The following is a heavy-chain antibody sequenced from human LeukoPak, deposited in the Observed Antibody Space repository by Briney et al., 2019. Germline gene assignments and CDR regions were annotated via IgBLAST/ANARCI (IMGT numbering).Heavy chain of an antibody. J-gene: IGHJ6*03. CDR1: GGSISSYY. V-gene: IGHV4-59*12. Sequence: SETLSLTCTVSGGSISSYYWSWIRQPPGKGLEWIGYIYYSGSTNYNPSLKSRVTISVDTSKNQFSLKLSSVTAADTAVYYCARDTQGVGDYGVYYYYMDVWGKGTTVTVSS. CDR3: ARDTQGVGDYGVYYYYMDV. D-gene: IGHD4-17*01. CDR2: IYYSGST.